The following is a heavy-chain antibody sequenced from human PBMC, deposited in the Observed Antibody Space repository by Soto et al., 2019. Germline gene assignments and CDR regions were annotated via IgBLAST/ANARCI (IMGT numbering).Heavy chain of an antibody. Sequence: ASVKVSCKASGYTFTSYGISWVRQAPGQGLEWMGWISAYNGNTNYAQKFQGRVTMTTDTSTSTAYMELRSLRSEDTAVYYCARDGRPTYYYGSGSYYNVDWFDPWGQGTLVTVSS. D-gene: IGHD3-10*01. CDR1: GYTFTSYG. V-gene: IGHV1-18*01. CDR2: ISAYNGNT. J-gene: IGHJ5*02. CDR3: ARDGRPTYYYGSGSYYNVDWFDP.